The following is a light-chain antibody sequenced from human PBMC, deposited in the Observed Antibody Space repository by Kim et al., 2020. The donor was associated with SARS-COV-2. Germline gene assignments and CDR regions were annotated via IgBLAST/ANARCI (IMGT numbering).Light chain of an antibody. CDR1: KLGDKY. CDR2: QDN. J-gene: IGLJ2*01. Sequence: SYELTQPPSVSVSPGQTASITCSGDKLGDKYACWYQQKPGQSPVLVIYQDNKRPSGIPERFSGSNSGNTATLTISGTQAMDEADYYCQTWDSGFVIFGGGTQLTVL. CDR3: QTWDSGFVI. V-gene: IGLV3-1*01.